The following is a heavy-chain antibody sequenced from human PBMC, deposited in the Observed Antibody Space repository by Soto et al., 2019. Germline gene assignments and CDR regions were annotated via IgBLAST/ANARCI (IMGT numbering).Heavy chain of an antibody. V-gene: IGHV1-69*13. J-gene: IGHJ4*02. Sequence: ASVKVSCKASGGTFSNYPIAWVRQAPGQGLEWMGAIIPIFGTRNYAQTFQGRVTISADESASTAYMELSSLTSADTALYYCARPRSVATTKGYDYWGQGTLVTVSS. D-gene: IGHD1-1*01. CDR2: IIPIFGTR. CDR3: ARPRSVATTKGYDY. CDR1: GGTFSNYP.